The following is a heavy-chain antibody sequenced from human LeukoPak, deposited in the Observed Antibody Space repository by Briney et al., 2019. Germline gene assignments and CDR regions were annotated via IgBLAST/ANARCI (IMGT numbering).Heavy chain of an antibody. J-gene: IGHJ4*02. CDR3: ARGTTVKFDY. Sequence: PSETLSLTCAVYGGSFSGYYWSWIRQPPGKGLEWIGEINHSGSTNYNPSLKSRVTISVDTSKNQLSLKLSSVTAADTAVYYCARGTTVKFDYWGQGTLVTVSS. CDR1: GGSFSGYY. CDR2: INHSGST. V-gene: IGHV4-34*01. D-gene: IGHD4-11*01.